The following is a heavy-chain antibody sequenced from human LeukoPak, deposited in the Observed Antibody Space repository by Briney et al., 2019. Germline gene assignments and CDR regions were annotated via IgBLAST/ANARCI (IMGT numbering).Heavy chain of an antibody. CDR2: INPNSGGT. Sequence: ASVKVSCKASGYTFTGYYINWVRQAPGQGLEWMGRINPNSGGTNYAQKFQGRVTMTWDTSINTAYMELSRLRSDDTAVYYCARDVSYYDSGYYYDYWGQGTLVTVSS. D-gene: IGHD3-22*01. CDR3: ARDVSYYDSGYYYDY. CDR1: GYTFTGYY. J-gene: IGHJ4*02. V-gene: IGHV1-2*06.